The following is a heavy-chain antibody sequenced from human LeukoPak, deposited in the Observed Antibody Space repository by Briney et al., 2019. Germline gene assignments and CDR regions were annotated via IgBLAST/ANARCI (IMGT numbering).Heavy chain of an antibody. V-gene: IGHV1-2*02. CDR3: ARGGTYSSSWYADFQH. CDR1: RYTFTGYY. J-gene: IGHJ1*01. D-gene: IGHD6-13*01. Sequence: ASVKVSCKASRYTFTGYYMHWVRQAPGQGLEWMGWINPNSGGTNYAQKFQGRVTMTRDTSISTAYMELSRLRSDDTAVYYCARGGTYSSSWYADFQHWGQGTLVTVSS. CDR2: INPNSGGT.